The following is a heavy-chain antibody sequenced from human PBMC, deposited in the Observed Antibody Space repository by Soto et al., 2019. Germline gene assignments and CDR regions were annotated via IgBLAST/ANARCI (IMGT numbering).Heavy chain of an antibody. Sequence: SENLSLTSAVHGGSLSGYCWSWIRQPPGKGLEWIGEINHSGSTNYNPSLKSRVTISVDTSKNQFSLKLSSVTAADTAVYYCARVVGSSGDYFDYWGQGTLVTVS. CDR3: ARVVGSSGDYFDY. CDR2: INHSGST. CDR1: GGSLSGYC. J-gene: IGHJ4*02. D-gene: IGHD3-10*01. V-gene: IGHV4-34*01.